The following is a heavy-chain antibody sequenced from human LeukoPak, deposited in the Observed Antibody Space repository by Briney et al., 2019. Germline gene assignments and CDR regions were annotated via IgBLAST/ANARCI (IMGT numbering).Heavy chain of an antibody. CDR2: IHYSGST. CDR1: GASISNFY. CDR3: ARGRQYFQH. J-gene: IGHJ1*01. V-gene: IGHV4-59*08. D-gene: IGHD3-10*01. Sequence: SETLSLTCTVSGASISNFYWSWIRQPPGKGLEWIGYIHYSGSTNYNPSLKSRVTISVDTSKNQFSLNLRSVTAADTAVYYCARGRQYFQHWGQGTLVTVSS.